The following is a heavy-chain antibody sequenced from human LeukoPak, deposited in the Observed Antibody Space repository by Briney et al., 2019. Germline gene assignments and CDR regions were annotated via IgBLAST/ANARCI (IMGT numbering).Heavy chain of an antibody. CDR3: AKNNFAAIHKSSLDY. D-gene: IGHD2-21*01. CDR2: IFSGDNT. CDR1: GFSVSSNY. V-gene: IGHV3-53*01. Sequence: PGGSLRLSCAASGFSVSSNYMSWVRQAPGKGLEWVSVIFSGDNTYYADSVKGRFTISRDNSKNTLYLQMNSLRAEDTAVYYCAKNNFAAIHKSSLDYWGQGTLVTVSS. J-gene: IGHJ4*02.